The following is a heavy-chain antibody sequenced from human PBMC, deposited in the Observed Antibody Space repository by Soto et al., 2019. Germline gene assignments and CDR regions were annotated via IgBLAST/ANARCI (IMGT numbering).Heavy chain of an antibody. Sequence: QITLKESGPTLVKPTQTLTLTCTFSGFSLSTSGVGVGWIRQPPGKALEWLALIYWDDDKRYSPSLKSRLTITEDNPKNQVVLTMTNMDPVDTATYYCAHSYGGADFDYWGQGTLVTVSS. D-gene: IGHD4-17*01. V-gene: IGHV2-5*02. CDR1: GFSLSTSGVG. CDR2: IYWDDDK. CDR3: AHSYGGADFDY. J-gene: IGHJ4*02.